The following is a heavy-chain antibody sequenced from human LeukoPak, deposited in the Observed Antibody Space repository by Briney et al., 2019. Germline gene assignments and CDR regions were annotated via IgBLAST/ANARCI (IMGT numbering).Heavy chain of an antibody. CDR1: GFTFSSYA. V-gene: IGHV3-23*01. Sequence: GGSLRFSCAASGFTFSSYAMSWVRQAPGNGLEWVSAISGSGGSTYYADSVKGRFTISRDNSKNTLYLQMNSLRAEDTAVYYCASDPTGELLRWGQGTLVTVSS. J-gene: IGHJ4*02. CDR3: ASDPTGELLR. D-gene: IGHD1-26*01. CDR2: ISGSGGST.